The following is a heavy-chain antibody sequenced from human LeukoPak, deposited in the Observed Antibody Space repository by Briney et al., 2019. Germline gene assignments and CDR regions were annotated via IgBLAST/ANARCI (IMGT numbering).Heavy chain of an antibody. Sequence: SETLSLTCTVSGGSISSSSYYWGWIRQPPGKGLEWIGSIYYSGSTYYNQSLKSRVTISVDTSKNQFSPKLSSVTAADTAVYYCASKAARPQFGWYFDLWGRGTLVTVSS. CDR3: ASKAARPQFGWYFDL. CDR2: IYYSGST. D-gene: IGHD6-6*01. CDR1: GGSISSSSYY. V-gene: IGHV4-39*07. J-gene: IGHJ2*01.